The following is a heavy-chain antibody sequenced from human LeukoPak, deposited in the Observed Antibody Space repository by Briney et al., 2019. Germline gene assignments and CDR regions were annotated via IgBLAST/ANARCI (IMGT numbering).Heavy chain of an antibody. CDR2: INPNSGGT. Sequence: ASVKVSCKASGYTFTGYYMHWVRQAPGQGLEWMGWINPNSGGTNYAQKFQGRVTMTRDMSISTAYMELSRLRSDDTAVYYCARVAAAGPSSFDYWGQGTLVTVSS. CDR3: ARVAAAGPSSFDY. CDR1: GYTFTGYY. D-gene: IGHD6-13*01. V-gene: IGHV1-2*02. J-gene: IGHJ4*02.